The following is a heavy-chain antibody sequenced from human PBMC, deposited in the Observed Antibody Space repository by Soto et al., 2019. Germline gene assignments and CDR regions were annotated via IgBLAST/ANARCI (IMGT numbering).Heavy chain of an antibody. CDR1: GYTFTSYG. D-gene: IGHD3-3*01. Sequence: ASVKVSCKASGYTFTSYGISWVRQAPGQGLEWMGWISAYNGNTNYAQKLQGRVTMTTDTSTSTAYRELRSLRSDDTAVYYCARSYYDFWSGYYSRPDAFEIWGKGTMVTVSS. CDR3: ARSYYDFWSGYYSRPDAFEI. V-gene: IGHV1-18*01. CDR2: ISAYNGNT. J-gene: IGHJ3*02.